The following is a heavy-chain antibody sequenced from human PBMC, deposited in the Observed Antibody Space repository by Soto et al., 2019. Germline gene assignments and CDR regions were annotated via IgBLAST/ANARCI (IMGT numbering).Heavy chain of an antibody. CDR1: GGSISSYY. J-gene: IGHJ5*02. V-gene: IGHV4-4*07. CDR3: ASSSSSGYPSWFDP. D-gene: IGHD3-22*01. Sequence: SETLSLTCTVSGGSISSYYWSWIRQPAGKGLEWIGRIYTSGSTNYNPSLKSRVTMSVDTSKNQFSLKLSSVTAADTAVYYRASSSSSGYPSWFDPWGQGTLVTVSS. CDR2: IYTSGST.